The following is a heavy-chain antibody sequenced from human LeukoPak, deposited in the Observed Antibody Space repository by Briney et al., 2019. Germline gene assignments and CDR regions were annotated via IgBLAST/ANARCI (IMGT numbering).Heavy chain of an antibody. CDR3: ATDYYGSGSYYIRGFFDY. D-gene: IGHD3-10*01. Sequence: PGGSLRLSCTASGFTFSTYGIHWVRQAPGKGLEWVAVVSYDGSSKYYADSVKGRFTISRDNSKNTLYLQMNSLRAEDTAVYYCATDYYGSGSYYIRGFFDYWGQGTLVTVSS. V-gene: IGHV3-30*03. CDR1: GFTFSTYG. J-gene: IGHJ4*02. CDR2: VSYDGSSK.